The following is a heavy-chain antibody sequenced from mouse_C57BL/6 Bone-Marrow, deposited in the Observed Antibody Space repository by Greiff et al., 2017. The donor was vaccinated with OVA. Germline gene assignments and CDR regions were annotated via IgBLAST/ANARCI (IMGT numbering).Heavy chain of an antibody. CDR3: ARDRSTLVKGLYFDY. CDR1: GFTFSSYA. Sequence: EVQVVESGGGLVKPGGSLKLSCAASGFTFSSYAMSWVRQTPEKRLEWVATISDGGSYTYYPDNVKGRFTISRDNAKNNLYLQMSHLKSEDTAMYYCARDRSTLVKGLYFDYWGQGTTLTVSS. V-gene: IGHV5-4*01. CDR2: ISDGGSYT. J-gene: IGHJ2*01. D-gene: IGHD2-2*01.